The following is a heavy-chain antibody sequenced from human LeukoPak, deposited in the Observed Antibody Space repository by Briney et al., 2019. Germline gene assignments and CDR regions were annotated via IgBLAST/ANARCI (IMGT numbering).Heavy chain of an antibody. Sequence: PGGSLRLSCAASGFTFSSYGMHWVRQAPGKGLEWVAVISYDGSNKYYADSVKGRFTISRDNSKNTLYLQMNSLRAEDTAVYYCAKASGYDSSGYWAFDIWGQGTMVTVSS. CDR2: ISYDGSNK. J-gene: IGHJ3*02. CDR1: GFTFSSYG. CDR3: AKASGYDSSGYWAFDI. D-gene: IGHD3-22*01. V-gene: IGHV3-30*18.